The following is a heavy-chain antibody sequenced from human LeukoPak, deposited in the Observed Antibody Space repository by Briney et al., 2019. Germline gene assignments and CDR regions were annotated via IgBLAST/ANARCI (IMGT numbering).Heavy chain of an antibody. V-gene: IGHV3-30*18. CDR3: AKDARRYCRSTSCPDAFDI. J-gene: IGHJ3*02. CDR2: ISYDGSNK. D-gene: IGHD2-2*01. Sequence: GGSLRLSCAVSGFTFSSYGMHWVRQAPGKGLEWVAVISYDGSNKYYADSVKGRFTISRDNSKNTLYLQMNSLRAEDTAVYYCAKDARRYCRSTSCPDAFDIWGQGTMVTVSS. CDR1: GFTFSSYG.